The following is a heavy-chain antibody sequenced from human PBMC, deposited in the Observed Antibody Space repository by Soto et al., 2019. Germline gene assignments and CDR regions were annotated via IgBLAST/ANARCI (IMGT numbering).Heavy chain of an antibody. CDR1: GYTFTSYY. Sequence: QVQLVQSGAGEKKPGASVKVSCKASGYTFTSYYIHWVRQPPGQGLEWMGIINPSGGSTSCAQKFQGRVTMTRDTSTSTVYMELSSLRSEDTAVYYCARVRRYDSSGYYYPIDYWGQGTLVTVSS. CDR2: INPSGGST. J-gene: IGHJ4*02. D-gene: IGHD3-22*01. V-gene: IGHV1-46*01. CDR3: ARVRRYDSSGYYYPIDY.